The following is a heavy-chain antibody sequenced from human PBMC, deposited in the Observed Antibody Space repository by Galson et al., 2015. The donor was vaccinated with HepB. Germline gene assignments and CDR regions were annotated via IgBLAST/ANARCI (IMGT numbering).Heavy chain of an antibody. Sequence: SLRLSCAGSGFTLSDYVMHWVRQVPGKGLEYVSAISTNGHNIQYANSVKGGFSIFRDIPKNSLYLQMSSLREEDTAIYYCVKGKGWLLPDHWGQGTLVIVSS. CDR1: GFTLSDYV. D-gene: IGHD2-15*01. CDR3: VKGKGWLLPDH. V-gene: IGHV3-64D*08. J-gene: IGHJ5*02. CDR2: ISTNGHNI.